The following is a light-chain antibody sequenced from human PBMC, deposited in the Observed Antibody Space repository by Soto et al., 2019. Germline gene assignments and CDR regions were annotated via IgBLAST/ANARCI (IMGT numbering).Light chain of an antibody. CDR2: DVS. CDR1: QTISTW. V-gene: IGKV1-5*01. J-gene: IGKJ1*01. CDR3: QQYTNTNNPWM. Sequence: DIQVTQSPPTLSASVGDRVTITCRASQTISTWMAWYQQKPGKAPKLLVYDVSTLQSGVASRFSGSGSGTEFTLIISGLQPDDSATYYCQQYTNTNNPWMFGQGTKVDSK.